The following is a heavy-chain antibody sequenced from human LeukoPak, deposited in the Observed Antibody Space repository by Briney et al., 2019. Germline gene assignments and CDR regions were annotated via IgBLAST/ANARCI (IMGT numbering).Heavy chain of an antibody. CDR3: AREGIYYYDSSGSSGAFDI. D-gene: IGHD3-22*01. CDR1: GGSISSYY. J-gene: IGHJ3*02. Sequence: KPSETLSLTCTVSGGSISSYYWSWIRQPPGKGLEWIGYIYYSGSTNYNPSLKSRVTISVDTYKNQFSLKLSSVTAADTAVYYCAREGIYYYDSSGSSGAFDIWGQGTMVTVSS. CDR2: IYYSGST. V-gene: IGHV4-59*01.